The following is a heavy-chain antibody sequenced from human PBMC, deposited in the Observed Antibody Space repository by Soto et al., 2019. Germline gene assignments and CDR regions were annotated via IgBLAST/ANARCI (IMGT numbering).Heavy chain of an antibody. V-gene: IGHV3-30-3*01. Sequence: PRLSCAASGFTFSSYAMHWVRQAPGKGLEWVAVISYDGSNKYYADSVKGRFTISRDNSKNTLYLQMNSLRAEDTAVYYCARDEISGSYFDYWGQGTLVTVSS. CDR2: ISYDGSNK. D-gene: IGHD1-26*01. CDR3: ARDEISGSYFDY. J-gene: IGHJ4*02. CDR1: GFTFSSYA.